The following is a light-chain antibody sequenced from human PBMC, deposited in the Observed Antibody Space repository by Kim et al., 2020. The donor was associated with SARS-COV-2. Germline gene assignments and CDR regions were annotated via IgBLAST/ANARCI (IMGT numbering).Light chain of an antibody. CDR1: QSITRNY. CDR3: QHYGSSSGT. V-gene: IGKV3-20*01. Sequence: EIVLTQSPGTLSLSPGKRATLSCRASQSITRNYLAWYQQKGGQAPRLLIHSASSRATGIPDRISGSGSGTDFTLTISRLEPEDFAVYYCQHYGSSSGTFGPGTKVDIK. J-gene: IGKJ1*01. CDR2: SAS.